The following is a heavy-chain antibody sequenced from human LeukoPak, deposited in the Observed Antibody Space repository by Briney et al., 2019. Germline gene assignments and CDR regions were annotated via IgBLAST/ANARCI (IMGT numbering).Heavy chain of an antibody. CDR3: ARHQEPYSSGWYVEFDY. D-gene: IGHD6-19*01. J-gene: IGHJ4*02. CDR2: IYPGDSDT. V-gene: IGHV5-51*01. CDR1: GYSFTSYW. Sequence: PGESLKISCKGSGYSFTSYWIGWVRQMPGKGLEWMGIIYPGDSDTRYSPSFQGQGTISADKSISTAYLQWSSLKASDTAMYYYARHQEPYSSGWYVEFDYWGQGTLVTVSS.